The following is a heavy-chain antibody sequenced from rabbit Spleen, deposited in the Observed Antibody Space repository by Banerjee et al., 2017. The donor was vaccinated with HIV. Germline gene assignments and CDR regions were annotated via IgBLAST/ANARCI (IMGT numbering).Heavy chain of an antibody. D-gene: IGHD1-1*01. CDR2: IYAASGST. CDR1: GIDLMSIA. J-gene: IGHJ6*01. V-gene: IGHV1S47*01. CDR3: ARGGAGYYFTPLDL. Sequence: QEQLKETGGGLVQPGGSLTLSCKASGIDLMSIAMSWVRQAPGKGLELIACIYAASGSTYYASWVNGRFTISSNTNQNTVSLQMTSLTTADTATYFCARGGAGYYFTPLDLWGPGTLVTVS.